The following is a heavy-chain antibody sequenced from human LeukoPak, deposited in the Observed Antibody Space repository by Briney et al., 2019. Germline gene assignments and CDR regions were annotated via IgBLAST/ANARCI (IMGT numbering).Heavy chain of an antibody. CDR3: AHIYYHGSESYGDF. CDR1: GFTFSSYG. J-gene: IGHJ4*02. CDR2: ISYDGSNK. D-gene: IGHD3-10*01. Sequence: GRSLRLSCAASGFTFSSYGMHWVRQAPGKGLEWVAVISYDGSNKYYADSVKGRFTISRDNSKNTLYLQMSSLRAEDTAVYYCAHIYYHGSESYGDFWGRGTLVTVSS. V-gene: IGHV3-30*03.